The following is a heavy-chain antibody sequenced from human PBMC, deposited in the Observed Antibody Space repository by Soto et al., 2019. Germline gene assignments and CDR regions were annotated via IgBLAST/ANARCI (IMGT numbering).Heavy chain of an antibody. CDR3: EKNEGRTGYSCFDY. CDR2: ISSGGDTT. CDR1: GFTFSSYA. Sequence: EVQLLESGGGLVQPGGSLRLSCAASGFTFSSYAMSWVRQAPGKGLEGVSSISSGGDTTYFADSVKGRFTISRDNAKNTLYLQTNSLRAEDTAIYYCEKNEGRTGYSCFDYWGQGTLVTVSS. D-gene: IGHD3-9*01. J-gene: IGHJ4*02. V-gene: IGHV3-23*01.